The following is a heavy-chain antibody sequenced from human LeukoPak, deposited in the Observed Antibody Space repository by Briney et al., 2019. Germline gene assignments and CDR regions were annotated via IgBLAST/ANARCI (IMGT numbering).Heavy chain of an antibody. V-gene: IGHV1-69*05. D-gene: IGHD6-13*01. CDR3: ARDRGSNSWYYFDY. CDR2: IIPIFGTA. Sequence: ASVKVSCKASGGTFSSYAISWVRQAPRQGLEWMGRIIPIFGTANYAQKFQGRVTITTYESTSTAYMELSSLRSEDTAVYYCARDRGSNSWYYFDYWGQGTLVTVSS. CDR1: GGTFSSYA. J-gene: IGHJ4*02.